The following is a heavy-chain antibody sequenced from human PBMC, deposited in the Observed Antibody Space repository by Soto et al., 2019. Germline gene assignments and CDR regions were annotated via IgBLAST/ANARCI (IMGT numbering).Heavy chain of an antibody. Sequence: PSETLSLTCAFYGLNFSGYYWSWIRQPTGKGLEWIGEINHSGSTNYNPSLKSRVTISVDTSKNQFSLKLSSVTAADTAVYYCARGRLLWFGMKNYYYYYMDVWGKGTTVTVSS. CDR1: GLNFSGYY. CDR3: ARGRLLWFGMKNYYYYYMDV. D-gene: IGHD3-10*01. V-gene: IGHV4-34*01. CDR2: INHSGST. J-gene: IGHJ6*03.